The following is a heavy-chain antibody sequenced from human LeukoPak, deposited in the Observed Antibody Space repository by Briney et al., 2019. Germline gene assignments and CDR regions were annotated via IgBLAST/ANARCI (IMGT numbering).Heavy chain of an antibody. CDR2: ITDSGLST. CDR3: AKDPATGGFGNFLFES. V-gene: IGHV3-23*01. J-gene: IGHJ4*02. D-gene: IGHD1-14*01. CDR1: GFTFGSYA. Sequence: GGSLRLSCATSGFTFGSYAMSWVRQAPGKGLEWVSSITDSGLSTYYADSVKVRFTILTDNSRHTLALQMHSLRVDDTAVYYCAKDPATGGFGNFLFESWGQGTRVTVSS.